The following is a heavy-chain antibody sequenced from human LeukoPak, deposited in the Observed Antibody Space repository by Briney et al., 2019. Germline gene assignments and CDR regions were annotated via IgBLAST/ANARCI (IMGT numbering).Heavy chain of an antibody. CDR3: ARESIAVAGAPFDY. Sequence: GGSLRLSCAASGFTFSSYEMNWVRQAPGKGLEWVSYISSGSTIYDADSMKGRFTISRDNAKNSLYLQMNSLRAEDTAVYYCARESIAVAGAPFDYWGQGTLVTVSS. V-gene: IGHV3-48*03. J-gene: IGHJ4*02. D-gene: IGHD6-19*01. CDR1: GFTFSSYE. CDR2: ISSGSTI.